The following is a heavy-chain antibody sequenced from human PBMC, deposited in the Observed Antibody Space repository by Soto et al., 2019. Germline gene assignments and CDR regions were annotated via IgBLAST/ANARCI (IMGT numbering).Heavy chain of an antibody. V-gene: IGHV3-15*07. D-gene: IGHD1-26*01. CDR2: IRSKTAGGTS. Sequence: PGGSLRLSCAASGFTFSNAWMYLVLHALGQGQERGGRIRSKTAGGTSDYAGHVRSIFSISRHDSKNTLYLHMNSLKTENTGVYFCATDSIVGPMKQAFDIWGQGTMVTVSS. J-gene: IGHJ3*02. CDR3: ATDSIVGPMKQAFDI. CDR1: GFTFSNAW.